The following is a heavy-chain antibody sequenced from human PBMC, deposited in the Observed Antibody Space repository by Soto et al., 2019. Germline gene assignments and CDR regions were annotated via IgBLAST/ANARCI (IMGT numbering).Heavy chain of an antibody. V-gene: IGHV1-3*01. CDR2: INAGNGNT. CDR3: ARENWNYVYWFDP. CDR1: GYTFTSYA. Sequence: GASVKVSCKASGYTFTSYAMHWVRQAPGQRLEWMGWINAGNGNTKYSQKFQGRVNITRDTSASTAYMELSGLRSEDTVLYYCARENWNYVYWFDPWGQGTLVTVSS. D-gene: IGHD1-7*01. J-gene: IGHJ5*02.